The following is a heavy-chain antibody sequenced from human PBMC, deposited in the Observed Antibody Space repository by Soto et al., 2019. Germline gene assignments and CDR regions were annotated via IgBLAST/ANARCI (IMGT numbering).Heavy chain of an antibody. D-gene: IGHD3-22*01. Sequence: QVQLVQSGAEVKKPGASVKVLCKASGYTFISYGVNWVRQAPGRGLEWMGWISPYNDHTYYAQNLQGRVIMTTDTSTSTAYMELRGLRSDDTAVYYCGRGGYYDSSGSRNYHYYGMDVWGQGTTVTVSS. CDR1: GYTFISYG. J-gene: IGHJ6*01. V-gene: IGHV1-18*01. CDR2: ISPYNDHT. CDR3: GRGGYYDSSGSRNYHYYGMDV.